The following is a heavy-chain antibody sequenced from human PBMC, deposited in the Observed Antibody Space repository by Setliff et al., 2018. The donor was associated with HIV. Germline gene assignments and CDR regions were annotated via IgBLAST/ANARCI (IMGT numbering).Heavy chain of an antibody. CDR2: ISGSGDII. Sequence: GGSLRLSCAASGFTFSHSFMSWIRQAPGKGLEWISYISGSGDIIYHADSVKGRFTISRDNAKNSLFLQMSNLRAEDTAVYYCARNDYVWGSYLSYYYYYMDVWGKGTTVTVSS. CDR1: GFTFSHSF. CDR3: ARNDYVWGSYLSYYYYYMDV. V-gene: IGHV3-11*04. D-gene: IGHD3-16*02. J-gene: IGHJ6*03.